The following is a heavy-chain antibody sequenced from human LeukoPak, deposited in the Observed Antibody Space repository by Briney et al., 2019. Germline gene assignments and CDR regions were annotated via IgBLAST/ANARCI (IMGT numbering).Heavy chain of an antibody. CDR3: ARVGAARVDY. Sequence: SETLSLTCAVYGGSFSVYYWSWIRQPPGKGLEWIGEINHSGSTNYNPSLKSRVTISVDTSKNQFSLKLSSVTAADTAVYYCARVGAARVDYWGQGTLVTVSS. CDR1: GGSFSVYY. D-gene: IGHD6-6*01. CDR2: INHSGST. V-gene: IGHV4-34*01. J-gene: IGHJ4*02.